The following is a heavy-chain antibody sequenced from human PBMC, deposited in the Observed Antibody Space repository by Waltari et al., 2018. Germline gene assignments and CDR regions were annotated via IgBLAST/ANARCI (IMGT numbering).Heavy chain of an antibody. CDR1: GFTLTGWS. D-gene: IGHD4-17*01. Sequence: EERLVESGGDLVQPGGSLRLACVAPGFTLTGWSLSMTWVRRLPGKGLEWVANINPDGREKYYVDSVRGRFTISRDNAKRSIYLQMNSLRPEDSAVYYCARVNQYSDYVESNPYSYMDVWGKGTTVTVSS. J-gene: IGHJ6*03. CDR2: INPDGREK. CDR3: ARVNQYSDYVESNPYSYMDV. V-gene: IGHV3-7*01.